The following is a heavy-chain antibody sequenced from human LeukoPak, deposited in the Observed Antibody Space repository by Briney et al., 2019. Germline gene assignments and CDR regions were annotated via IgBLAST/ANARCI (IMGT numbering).Heavy chain of an antibody. D-gene: IGHD6-13*01. V-gene: IGHV3-7*02. Sequence: GGSLRLSCAASGVTFSTYWTNWVRPAPGEGLEWVARIKQDGSEKYFVDSVKGRFTISRDDAKNSLYLQMNSLRAEDAAVYYCARGTTGGYSTSWFGYWGQGTLVTVSS. CDR2: IKQDGSEK. CDR3: ARGTTGGYSTSWFGY. CDR1: GVTFSTYW. J-gene: IGHJ5*01.